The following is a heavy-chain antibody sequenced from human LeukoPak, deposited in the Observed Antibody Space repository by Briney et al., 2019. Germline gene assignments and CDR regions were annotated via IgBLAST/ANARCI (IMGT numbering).Heavy chain of an antibody. CDR1: GYIFSDYW. J-gene: IGHJ4*02. Sequence: ASVKVSCKASGYIFSDYWIHWVRPAPARGLECLGWIDPASGITNQPQKFQGRITVTSDTSASTVYMDLTGLTTDDTALYYCARVGAPGGLRPYHYYYWGQGTLVTASS. V-gene: IGHV1-2*02. CDR2: IDPASGIT. CDR3: ARVGAPGGLRPYHYYY. D-gene: IGHD3-16*01.